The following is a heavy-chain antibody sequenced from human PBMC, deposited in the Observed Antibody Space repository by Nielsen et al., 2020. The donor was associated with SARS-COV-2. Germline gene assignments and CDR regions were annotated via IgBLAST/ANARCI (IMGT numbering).Heavy chain of an antibody. CDR3: VKGPMIVVELMDY. CDR2: ISSNGGST. D-gene: IGHD3-22*01. J-gene: IGHJ4*02. Sequence: GESLKISCSASGFTFSSYAMHWVRQAPGKGLEYVSAISSNGGSTYYADSVKGRFTISRDNSKNTLYLQMSSLRAEDTAVYYCVKGPMIVVELMDYWGQRTLVTVSS. V-gene: IGHV3-64D*09. CDR1: GFTFSSYA.